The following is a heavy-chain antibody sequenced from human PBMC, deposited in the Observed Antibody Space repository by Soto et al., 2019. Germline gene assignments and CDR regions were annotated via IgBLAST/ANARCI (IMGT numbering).Heavy chain of an antibody. CDR3: ARHASFYCSSTSCYPNYYYIDV. CDR1: GYTFTSYA. J-gene: IGHJ6*03. D-gene: IGHD2-2*01. Sequence: QVQLVQSGAEVKKPGASVKVSCKASGYTFTSYAMHWVRQAPGQRLEWMGWINAGNGNTKYSQKVQGRVTITRDTSASTAYMELSSRRSEDTAVYYCARHASFYCSSTSCYPNYYYIDVWGKGTTVTVSS. CDR2: INAGNGNT. V-gene: IGHV1-3*01.